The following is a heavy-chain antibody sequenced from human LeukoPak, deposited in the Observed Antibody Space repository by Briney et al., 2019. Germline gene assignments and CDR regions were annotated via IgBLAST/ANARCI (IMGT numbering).Heavy chain of an antibody. CDR1: GFILSNYW. CDR3: VRSLRSADF. V-gene: IGHV3-74*01. CDR2: ISPDGSQT. J-gene: IGHJ4*02. Sequence: GGSLRLSCAASGFILSNYWMHWVRQAPGKGLMWVSQISPDGSQTFYADSVKGRFTISRDNAKNTLFLQMDSLRAEDTALYYCVRSLRSADFRGQGTLVTVSS.